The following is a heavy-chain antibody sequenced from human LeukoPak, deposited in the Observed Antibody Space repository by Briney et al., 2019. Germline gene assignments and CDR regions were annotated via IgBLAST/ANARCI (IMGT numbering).Heavy chain of an antibody. V-gene: IGHV3-33*01. CDR3: ARWDIPTADIDY. J-gene: IGHJ4*02. CDR2: IRFDESHR. D-gene: IGHD6-13*01. CDR1: GFTFSSYG. Sequence: PGGFLRLSCAASGFTFSSYGMHWVRQAPGKGLEWVAVIRFDESHRYYADSVKGRFTISRDNSKNTLFLQMNSLRAEDTALYYCARWDIPTADIDYWGQGTLVTVSS.